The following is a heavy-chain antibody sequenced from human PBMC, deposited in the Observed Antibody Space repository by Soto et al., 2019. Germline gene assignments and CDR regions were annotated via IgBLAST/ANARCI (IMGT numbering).Heavy chain of an antibody. D-gene: IGHD3-22*01. J-gene: IGHJ6*02. CDR1: GYTFTSYG. V-gene: IGHV1-3*01. Sequence: GASVKVSCEASGYTFTSYGIHWVRQAPGQRLEGTGWINAGNGNTKYSEKFQGRVTITRDTSASTAYLELSSLRSEDTAVYYCARDPNDNSAYYNHYYYGMAVWGQGPPVTLSS. CDR2: INAGNGNT. CDR3: ARDPNDNSAYYNHYYYGMAV.